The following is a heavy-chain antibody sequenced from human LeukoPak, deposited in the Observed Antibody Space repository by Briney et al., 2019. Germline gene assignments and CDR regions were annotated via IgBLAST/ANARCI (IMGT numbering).Heavy chain of an antibody. Sequence: KPSQTLSLTCTVSGGSISSGGYYWSWIRQHPGKGLEWIGYIYYSGSTYYNPSLKSRVTISVDTSKNQFSLKLSSVTAADTAVYYCARRYYGSGSPPMDVWGQGTTVTVSS. V-gene: IGHV4-31*03. CDR1: GGSISSGGYY. CDR3: ARRYYGSGSPPMDV. J-gene: IGHJ6*02. D-gene: IGHD3-10*01. CDR2: IYYSGST.